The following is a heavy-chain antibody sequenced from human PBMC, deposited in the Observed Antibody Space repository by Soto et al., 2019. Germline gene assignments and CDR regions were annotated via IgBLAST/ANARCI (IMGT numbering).Heavy chain of an antibody. Sequence: PSETLSLTCAVYGGSFSGYYWSWIRQPPGKGLEWIGEINHSGSTNYNPSLKSRVTISVDTSKNQFSLKLSSVTAADTAVYYCARGRGALGYCSGGSCPRQHWFDPWGQGTLVTVSS. CDR3: ARGRGALGYCSGGSCPRQHWFDP. J-gene: IGHJ5*02. D-gene: IGHD2-15*01. CDR1: GGSFSGYY. V-gene: IGHV4-34*01. CDR2: INHSGST.